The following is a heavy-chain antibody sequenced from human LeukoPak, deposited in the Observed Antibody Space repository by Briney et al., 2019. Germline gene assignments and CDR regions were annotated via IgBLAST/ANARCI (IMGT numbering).Heavy chain of an antibody. CDR2: IYSGGST. V-gene: IGHV3-66*01. J-gene: IGHJ4*02. Sequence: GGSLRLSCAASGFTVSSNYMSWVRQAPGKGLEWVSVIYSGGSTYYADSVKGRFTISRDNSKNTLYPQMNSLRAEDTAVYYCARVRITIFGVDYWGQGTLVTVSS. D-gene: IGHD3-3*01. CDR3: ARVRITIFGVDY. CDR1: GFTVSSNY.